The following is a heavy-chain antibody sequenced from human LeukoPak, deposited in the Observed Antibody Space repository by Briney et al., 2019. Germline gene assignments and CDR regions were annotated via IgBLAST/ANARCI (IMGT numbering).Heavy chain of an antibody. CDR1: GFTFSSYG. CDR3: GKAYYYGSGGPFDY. CDR2: ISYDGSNK. V-gene: IGHV3-30*18. Sequence: QAGGFLRLSCAASGFTFSSYGMHWVRQAPGKGLEWVAVISYDGSNKYYADSVKGRFTISRDNSKNTLYLQMNSLRAEDTAVYYCGKAYYYGSGGPFDYWGQGTLVTVSS. D-gene: IGHD3-10*01. J-gene: IGHJ4*02.